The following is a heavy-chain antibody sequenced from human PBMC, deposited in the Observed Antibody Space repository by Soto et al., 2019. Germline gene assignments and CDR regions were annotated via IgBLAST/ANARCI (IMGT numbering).Heavy chain of an antibody. CDR2: IYYSGST. V-gene: IGHV4-31*03. CDR1: GGSISSGGYY. CDR3: ARLVFPTQYMDV. Sequence: QVQLQESGPGLVKPSQTLSLTCTVSGGSISSGGYYWSWIRQHPGKGLEGIGYIYYSGSTYYNPSRESRVTISVDTSKNQFSLKLSSVTAADKAVYYCARLVFPTQYMDVWGKGTTVTVSS. J-gene: IGHJ6*03.